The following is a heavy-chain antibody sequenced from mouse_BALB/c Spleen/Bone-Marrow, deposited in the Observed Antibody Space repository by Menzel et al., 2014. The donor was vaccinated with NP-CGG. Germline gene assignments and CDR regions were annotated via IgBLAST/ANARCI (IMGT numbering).Heavy chain of an antibody. CDR3: ARDVGNYVRFAY. CDR2: IRNKANGYTT. V-gene: IGHV7-3*02. J-gene: IGHJ3*01. Sequence: EVKLVESGGGLVQPGGSLRLSCATSRFTFTDYYMSWVRQPPGKAPEWLGFIRNKANGYTTEYSASVKGRFTISRDNSQSILYLQMNTLRAEDSATYYCARDVGNYVRFAYWGQGTLVTVSA. CDR1: RFTFTDYY. D-gene: IGHD2-1*01.